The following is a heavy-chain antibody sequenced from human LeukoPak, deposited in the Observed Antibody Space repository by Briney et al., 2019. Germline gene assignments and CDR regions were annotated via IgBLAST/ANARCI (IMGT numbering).Heavy chain of an antibody. J-gene: IGHJ4*02. Sequence: SETLSLTCTVSGGSISSANYYWSWIRQPPGKGLEWFGYIYYSGSTYYNPSLKSRVTISVDGSKNQFSLKLSSVTAADTAVYYCARSSTSPALDALDYWGQGTLVTVSS. CDR1: GGSISSANYY. CDR2: IYYSGST. V-gene: IGHV4-61*01. CDR3: ARSSTSPALDALDY. D-gene: IGHD2-2*01.